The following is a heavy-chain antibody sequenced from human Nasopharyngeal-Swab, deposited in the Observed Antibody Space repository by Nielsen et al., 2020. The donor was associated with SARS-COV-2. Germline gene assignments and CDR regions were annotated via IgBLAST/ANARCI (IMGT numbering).Heavy chain of an antibody. D-gene: IGHD6-19*01. CDR1: GFTFSSYA. CDR3: AKMARFSSGSDWFDP. Sequence: GESLKISCAASGFTFSSYAMSWVRQAPGKGLEWVSAISGSGGSTYYADSVKGRFTISRDNSKNTLYLQMNSLRAEDTAVDYCAKMARFSSGSDWFDPWGQGTLVTVSS. V-gene: IGHV3-23*01. J-gene: IGHJ5*02. CDR2: ISGSGGST.